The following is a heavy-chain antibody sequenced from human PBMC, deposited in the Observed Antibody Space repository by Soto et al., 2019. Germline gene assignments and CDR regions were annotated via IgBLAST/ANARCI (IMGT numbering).Heavy chain of an antibody. CDR3: ARGRASGSYYLLDY. Sequence: ASVKVSCKASGDTFTTYDINWVRQATGHGLEWMGWINPNSGSIGYAQRFQGRVTMTRDTAIRTAYMEVSSLRSDDTAVYYCARGRASGSYYLLDYWGQGTLVTVSS. V-gene: IGHV1-8*01. CDR1: GDTFTTYD. CDR2: INPNSGSI. D-gene: IGHD3-10*01. J-gene: IGHJ4*02.